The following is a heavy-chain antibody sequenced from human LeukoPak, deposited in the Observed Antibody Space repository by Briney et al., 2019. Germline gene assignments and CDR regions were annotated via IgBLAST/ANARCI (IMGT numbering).Heavy chain of an antibody. V-gene: IGHV5-51*01. CDR3: ARLVNSYGKAYYFDY. Sequence: GEPLKTSGQASEYTFTSLLSAGAAKLQGKGRKMFEIIYPGDSDTRYSPSFQGQVTISADKSISTAYLQWSSLKASDTAMYYCARLVNSYGKAYYFDYWGQGTLVTVSS. CDR2: IYPGDSDT. J-gene: IGHJ4*02. CDR1: EYTFTSLL. D-gene: IGHD5-18*01.